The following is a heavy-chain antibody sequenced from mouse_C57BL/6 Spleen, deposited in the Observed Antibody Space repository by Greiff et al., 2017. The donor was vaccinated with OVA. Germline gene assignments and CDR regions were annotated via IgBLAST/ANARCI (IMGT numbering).Heavy chain of an antibody. Sequence: QVQLKQSGAELVKPGASVKLSCKASGYTFTSYWMHWVKQRPGQGLEWIGMIYPNSGSTNYNEKFKSKATLTVDKSSSTAYMQLSSLTSEDSAVYYCARGGRDYFDCWGQGTTLTVSS. J-gene: IGHJ2*01. CDR2: IYPNSGST. CDR1: GYTFTSYW. V-gene: IGHV1-64*01. CDR3: ARGGRDYFDC. D-gene: IGHD3-3*01.